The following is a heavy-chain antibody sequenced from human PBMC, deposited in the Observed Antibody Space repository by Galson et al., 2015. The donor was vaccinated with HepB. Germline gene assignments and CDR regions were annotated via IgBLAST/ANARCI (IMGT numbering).Heavy chain of an antibody. CDR2: IYHSGST. CDR3: SRIGFTNQFDY. Sequence: ETLSLTCTVSGGSFSSYYWSWVRQPPGKGLEWIGYIYHSGSTNYNPSLKSRVTISIDASNNQFSLRVTSVTAADTAVYYCSRIGFTNQFDYWGQGALVSVSS. J-gene: IGHJ4*02. V-gene: IGHV4-59*01. D-gene: IGHD2-8*01. CDR1: GGSFSSYY.